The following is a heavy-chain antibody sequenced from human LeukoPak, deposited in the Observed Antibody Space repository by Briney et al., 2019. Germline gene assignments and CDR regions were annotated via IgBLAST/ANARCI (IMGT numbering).Heavy chain of an antibody. Sequence: GGSLRLSCEASGFAFSTYLMHWVRQGPGKGLVWVSRSNTDGSDTTYADSVKGRFIISKDNAKNTLYLQMHSLRPEDTAIYYCTRDRIEGGMDVWGQGTAVTVSS. CDR2: SNTDGSDT. CDR3: TRDRIEGGMDV. J-gene: IGHJ6*02. CDR1: GFAFSTYL. D-gene: IGHD2/OR15-2a*01. V-gene: IGHV3-74*01.